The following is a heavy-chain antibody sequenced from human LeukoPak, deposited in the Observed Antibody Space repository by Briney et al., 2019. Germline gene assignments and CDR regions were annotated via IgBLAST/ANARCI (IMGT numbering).Heavy chain of an antibody. CDR2: ISSTGSTT. Sequence: PGGSLRLSCAASGFTFSSHNMNWVRQAPGKGLEWVSYISSTGSTTYYADSVQGRFTISRDNSKNTLYLQMNSLRAEDTAVYYCAKGSRVEPVAYCDYWGQGTLVTVSS. J-gene: IGHJ4*02. V-gene: IGHV3-48*01. CDR1: GFTFSSHN. D-gene: IGHD2-2*01. CDR3: AKGSRVEPVAYCDY.